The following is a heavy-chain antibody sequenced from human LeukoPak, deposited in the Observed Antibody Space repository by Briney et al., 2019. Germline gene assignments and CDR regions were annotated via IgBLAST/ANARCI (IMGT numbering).Heavy chain of an antibody. CDR2: VSDGGST. V-gene: IGHV4-59*01. CDR1: GGSITSYY. J-gene: IGHJ4*02. Sequence: SETLSLTCSVSGGSITSYYWSWIRRSPGKGLEWIGHVSDGGSTNYSPSLKGRVSISVDTSKNQFSLNLRSVTAADTAVYFCARASTTFDDWGQGTLVTVSS. CDR3: ARASTTFDD. D-gene: IGHD1-14*01.